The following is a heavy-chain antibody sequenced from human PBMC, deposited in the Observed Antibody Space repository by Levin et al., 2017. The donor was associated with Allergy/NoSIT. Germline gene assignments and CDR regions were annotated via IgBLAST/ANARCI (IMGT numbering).Heavy chain of an antibody. CDR2: IYTSGST. CDR3: ARVGYCSSTSCYESFAFDI. V-gene: IGHV4-4*07. J-gene: IGHJ3*02. D-gene: IGHD2-2*01. Sequence: GSLRLSCTVSGGSISSYYWSWIRQPAGKGLEWIGRIYTSGSTNYNPSLKSRVTMSVDTSKNQFSLKLSSVTAADTAVYYCARVGYCSSTSCYESFAFDIWGQGTMVTVSS. CDR1: GGSISSYY.